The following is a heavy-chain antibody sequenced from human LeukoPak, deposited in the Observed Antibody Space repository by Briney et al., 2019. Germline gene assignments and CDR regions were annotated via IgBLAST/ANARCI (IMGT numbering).Heavy chain of an antibody. Sequence: GGSLRLSCAASGFTFSSHSMTWVRQAPGKGLEWVSSISSSSSYIYYADSVKGRFTISRDNAKNSLYLQMNSLRAEDTAVYYRARDDDSSGYYYWGQGTLVTVSS. CDR2: ISSSSSYI. D-gene: IGHD3-22*01. J-gene: IGHJ4*02. V-gene: IGHV3-21*01. CDR3: ARDDDSSGYYY. CDR1: GFTFSSHS.